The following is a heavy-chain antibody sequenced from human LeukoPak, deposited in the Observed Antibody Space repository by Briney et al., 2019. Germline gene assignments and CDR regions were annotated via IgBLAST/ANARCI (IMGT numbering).Heavy chain of an antibody. CDR2: ISYDGSKK. V-gene: IGHV3-30*18. J-gene: IGHJ4*02. CDR1: GFTFSSYG. D-gene: IGHD2-21*02. CDR3: AKDLERHIVVVTASAVDY. Sequence: PWGSLRLSCAASGFTFSSYGMHWVRQAPGKGLEWVAIISYDGSKKYFADSVKGRFTISRDNSKNTLYLQMNSPRTEDTAVYYCAKDLERHIVVVTASAVDYWGQGTLVTVSS.